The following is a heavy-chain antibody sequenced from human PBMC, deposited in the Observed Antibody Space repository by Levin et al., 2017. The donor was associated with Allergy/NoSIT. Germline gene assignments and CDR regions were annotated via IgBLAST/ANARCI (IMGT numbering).Heavy chain of an antibody. Sequence: SGPTLVKPTQTLTLTCTFSGFSLSTRGMCVSWIRQPPGKALEWLARIDWDDDKYYSTSLKTRLTISKDTSKDQVVRTLTNMDTVDTATYYCARLTRHYDMLTGYYDYYYMDVWGKGTTVTVSS. CDR3: ARLTRHYDMLTGYYDYYYMDV. CDR2: IDWDDDK. J-gene: IGHJ6*03. CDR1: GFSLSTRGMC. D-gene: IGHD3-9*01. V-gene: IGHV2-70*11.